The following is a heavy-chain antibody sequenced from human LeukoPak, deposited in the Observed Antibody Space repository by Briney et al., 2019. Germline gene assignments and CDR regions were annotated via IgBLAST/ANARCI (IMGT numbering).Heavy chain of an antibody. D-gene: IGHD3-22*01. CDR3: VKDRSSITMIVVVNYFDY. V-gene: IGHV3-48*01. CDR1: GFIFSTYS. CDR2: ISSSSSTI. J-gene: IGHJ4*02. Sequence: PGGSLRLSCAASGFIFSTYSMNWVRQAPGKGLEWVSYISSSSSTIYYADSVKGRFTISRDNSKNTLYLQMNSLRAEDTAVYYCVKDRSSITMIVVVNYFDYWGQGTLVTVSS.